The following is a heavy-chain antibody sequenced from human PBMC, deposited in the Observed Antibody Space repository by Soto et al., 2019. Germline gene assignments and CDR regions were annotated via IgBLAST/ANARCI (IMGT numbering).Heavy chain of an antibody. V-gene: IGHV3-9*01. J-gene: IGHJ4*02. CDR1: GFTFDDYG. D-gene: IGHD3-10*01. Sequence: EVQLVQYGGGWVQPGRSLRLSCGASGFTFDDYGMHWVRQAPGKGLEWVSSISWNSGRIGYADSVKGRFTISRDTVKNSLYLQMNSLRAEDTALYYCARSGEFSASDYFGFWGQGTLVTVSS. CDR2: ISWNSGRI. CDR3: ARSGEFSASDYFGF.